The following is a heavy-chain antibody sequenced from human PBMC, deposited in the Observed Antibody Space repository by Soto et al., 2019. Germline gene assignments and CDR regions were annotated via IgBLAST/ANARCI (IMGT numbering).Heavy chain of an antibody. CDR3: AKDLHGYRYGLGDKDY. CDR1: GFTFSSYG. J-gene: IGHJ4*02. D-gene: IGHD5-18*01. Sequence: GGSLRLSCAASGFTFSSYGMHWVRQAPGKGLEWVAVISYDGSNKYYADSVKGRFTISRDNSKNTLYLQMNSLRAEDTAVYYCAKDLHGYRYGLGDKDYWGQGTLVTVSS. V-gene: IGHV3-30*18. CDR2: ISYDGSNK.